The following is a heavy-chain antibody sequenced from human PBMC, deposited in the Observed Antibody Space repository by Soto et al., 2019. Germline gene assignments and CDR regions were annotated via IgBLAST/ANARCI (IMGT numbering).Heavy chain of an antibody. V-gene: IGHV3-23*01. Sequence: GWSLRLSCASSVFTFISYAMRWVRQAPGKGLEWVSAISGSGGSTYYADSVKGRFTISRDNSKNTLYLQMNSLRAEDTAVYYCAKVVDEGWFDPWGQGTLVTVSS. CDR3: AKVVDEGWFDP. J-gene: IGHJ5*02. CDR1: VFTFISYA. CDR2: ISGSGGST.